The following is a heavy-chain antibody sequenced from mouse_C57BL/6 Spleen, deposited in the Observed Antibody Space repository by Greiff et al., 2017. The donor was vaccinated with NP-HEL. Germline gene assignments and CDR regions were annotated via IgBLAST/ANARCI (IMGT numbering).Heavy chain of an antibody. CDR2: ISDGGSYT. CDR3: ASSFAY. CDR1: GFTFSSYA. V-gene: IGHV5-4*03. Sequence: MLVESGGGLVKPGGSLKLSCAASGFTFSSYAMSWVRQTPEKRLEWVATISDGGSYTYYPDNVKGRFTISRDNAKNNLYLQMSHLKSEDTAMYYCASSFAYWGQGTLVTVSA. J-gene: IGHJ3*01.